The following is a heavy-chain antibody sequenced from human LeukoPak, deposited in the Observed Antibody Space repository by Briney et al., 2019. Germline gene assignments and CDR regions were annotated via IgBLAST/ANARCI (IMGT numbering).Heavy chain of an antibody. CDR3: ARWDYYDRSGWAGLDY. V-gene: IGHV3-7*01. CDR1: GFTFSSYW. CDR2: IKQDGSEK. D-gene: IGHD3-22*01. Sequence: GGSLRLSCAASGFTFSSYWMSWVRQAPGKGLEWVANIKQDGSEKYYVDSVKGRFTISRDNAKNSLYLQMNSLRAEDTAVFYCARWDYYDRSGWAGLDYWGQGTLVTVSS. J-gene: IGHJ4*02.